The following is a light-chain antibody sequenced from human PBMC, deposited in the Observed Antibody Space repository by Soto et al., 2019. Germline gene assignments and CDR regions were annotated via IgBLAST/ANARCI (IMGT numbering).Light chain of an antibody. Sequence: EIVMTQSQATLSVSPGERATLSCRASQSVTSNLAWYQQKPGQAPRLLMYGVSTRATGIPARFGGSGSATEFTLTISSLQSEDFAVYYCQQYSQWPLTFGGGTKVDIK. CDR2: GVS. CDR1: QSVTSN. V-gene: IGKV3-15*01. CDR3: QQYSQWPLT. J-gene: IGKJ4*01.